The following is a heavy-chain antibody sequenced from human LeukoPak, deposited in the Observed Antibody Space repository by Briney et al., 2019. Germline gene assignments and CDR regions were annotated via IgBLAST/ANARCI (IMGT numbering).Heavy chain of an antibody. D-gene: IGHD1-14*01. CDR1: GFTFSNYW. Sequence: GGSLRLSCAASGFTFSNYWMSWVRQAPGKGLEWVANINQNGGETYYVDSAKGRFTISRDNAKNSLYLQMNSLRAEDTAVYYCATPPSDRGTSPGFYFHYWGQGALVTVSS. J-gene: IGHJ4*02. CDR3: ATPPSDRGTSPGFYFHY. V-gene: IGHV3-7*01. CDR2: INQNGGET.